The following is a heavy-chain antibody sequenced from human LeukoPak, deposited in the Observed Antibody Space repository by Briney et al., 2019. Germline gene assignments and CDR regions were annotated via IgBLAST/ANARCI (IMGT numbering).Heavy chain of an antibody. CDR2: IKSKTDGGTT. Sequence: PGGSLRLSCAASGFTFSDYYMSWIRQAPGKGLEWVGRIKSKTDGGTTDYAAPVKGRFTISRDDSKNTLYLQMNSLKTEDTAVYYCTTAGIPVAGPYFDYWGQGTLVTVSS. J-gene: IGHJ4*02. CDR1: GFTFSDYY. CDR3: TTAGIPVAGPYFDY. D-gene: IGHD6-19*01. V-gene: IGHV3-15*01.